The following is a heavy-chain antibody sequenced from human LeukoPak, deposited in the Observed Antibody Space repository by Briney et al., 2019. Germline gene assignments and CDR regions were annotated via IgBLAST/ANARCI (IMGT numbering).Heavy chain of an antibody. CDR3: ARDTRPLITVFGVVSSWFDP. D-gene: IGHD3-3*01. CDR1: GGSISSGSYY. V-gene: IGHV4-61*02. CDR2: IYTSGTT. J-gene: IGHJ5*02. Sequence: PSETLSLTCTVSGGSISSGSYYWSWIRQPAGKGLKWIGRIYTSGTTNYNPSLKSRVTISVDTSKNQFSLKLSSVTAADTAVYYCARDTRPLITVFGVVSSWFDPWGQGTLVTVSS.